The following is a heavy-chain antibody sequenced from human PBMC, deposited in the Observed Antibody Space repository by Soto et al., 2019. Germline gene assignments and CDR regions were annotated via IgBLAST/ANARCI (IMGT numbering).Heavy chain of an antibody. CDR3: AREGKRVSMVRGFDS. CDR2: IYFSGTT. Sequence: QVQLQESGPGLVKPSETQSITCTVSGGSVSSSSYYWTWLRQPPGKRLEWIGYIYFSGTTEYNPSLKSRVAISFDTSKNQFSLKLSSVIAADTAVYYCAREGKRVSMVRGFDSWGQGTLVTVSS. V-gene: IGHV4-61*01. D-gene: IGHD3-10*01. CDR1: GGSVSSSSYY. J-gene: IGHJ4*02.